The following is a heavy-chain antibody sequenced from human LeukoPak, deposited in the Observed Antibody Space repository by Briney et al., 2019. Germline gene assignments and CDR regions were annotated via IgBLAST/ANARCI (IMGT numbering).Heavy chain of an antibody. CDR2: ISGSGGST. D-gene: IGHD3-10*01. CDR3: ARVVGGQYGSGIDF. J-gene: IGHJ4*02. CDR1: GFTFSSYA. Sequence: GGSLRLSCAASGFTFSSYAMSWVRQAPGKGLEWVSAISGSGGSTYYADSVKGRFTISRDNSKNTLYLQMNSLRAEDTAVYYCARVVGGQYGSGIDFWGQGTLVTVSS. V-gene: IGHV3-23*01.